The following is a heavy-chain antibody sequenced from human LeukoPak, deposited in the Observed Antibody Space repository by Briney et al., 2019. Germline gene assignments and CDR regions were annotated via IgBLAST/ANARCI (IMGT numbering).Heavy chain of an antibody. J-gene: IGHJ4*02. V-gene: IGHV3-9*01. CDR2: ISWNSGSI. Sequence: GGSLRLSCAASGFTFDDYAMHWVRQAPGKGLEWVSGISWNSGSIGYADSVKGRFTISRDNAKNSLYLQMNSLRAEDTALYYCAKADPVDTAMPDYWGQGTLVTVSS. D-gene: IGHD5-18*01. CDR3: AKADPVDTAMPDY. CDR1: GFTFDDYA.